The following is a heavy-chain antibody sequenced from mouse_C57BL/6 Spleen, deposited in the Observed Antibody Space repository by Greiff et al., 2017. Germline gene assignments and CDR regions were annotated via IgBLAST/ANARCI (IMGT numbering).Heavy chain of an antibody. CDR3: ATGGNYSYAMDY. Sequence: VQVVESGAELARPGASVKLSCKASGYTFTSYGISWVKQRTGQGLEWIGEIYPRSGNTYYNEKFKGKATLTADKSSSTAYMELRSLTSEDSAVYFCATGGNYSYAMDYWGQGTSVTVSS. CDR1: GYTFTSYG. D-gene: IGHD2-1*01. J-gene: IGHJ4*01. CDR2: IYPRSGNT. V-gene: IGHV1-81*01.